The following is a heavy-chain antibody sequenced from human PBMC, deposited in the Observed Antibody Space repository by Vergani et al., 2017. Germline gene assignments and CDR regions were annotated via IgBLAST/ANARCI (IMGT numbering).Heavy chain of an antibody. V-gene: IGHV3-20*04. CDR2: INWNGGRI. CDR3: ARDPTARRDGYIQYFDY. J-gene: IGHJ4*02. CDR1: GFSFGDYG. D-gene: IGHD5-24*01. Sequence: EVQLVESGGGLVPPGRSLRLSCAASGFSFGDYGVSWVRQAPGKGLEWVSGINWNGGRISYADSVKGRFTISRDNAKNSLFLQMNSLRPEDTALYYCARDPTARRDGYIQYFDYWGRGTLVTVSS.